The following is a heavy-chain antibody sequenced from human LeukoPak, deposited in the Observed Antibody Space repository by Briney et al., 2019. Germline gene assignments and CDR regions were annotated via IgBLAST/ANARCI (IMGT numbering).Heavy chain of an antibody. CDR1: GFTFRDAA. CDR3: AKDIQLST. J-gene: IGHJ3*01. V-gene: IGHV3-23*01. D-gene: IGHD5-24*01. CDR2: IGSSGNNA. Sequence: PGGSLRLSSAVSGFTFRDAAMTWVRQAPGKGLEWVSLIGSSGNNAYYADSVKGRFTISRDNSKNTLSLQMNSLRVEDTAIYYCAKDIQLSTWGLGTMVTVSS.